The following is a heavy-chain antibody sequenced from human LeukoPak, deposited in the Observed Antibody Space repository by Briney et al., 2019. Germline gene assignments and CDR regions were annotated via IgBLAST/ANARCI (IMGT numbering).Heavy chain of an antibody. CDR2: ISSSSSYI. CDR1: GFTFSAYS. D-gene: IGHD4-17*01. V-gene: IGHV3-21*04. J-gene: IGHJ4*02. CDR3: ARQNGGAEYGDYGH. Sequence: PGGSLRLSCAASGFTFSAYSMNWVRQAPGKGLEWVSSISSSSSYIYYADSVKGRFTISRDNAKNSLYLQMTSLRAEDTALYYCARQNGGAEYGDYGHWGQGILVTVSS.